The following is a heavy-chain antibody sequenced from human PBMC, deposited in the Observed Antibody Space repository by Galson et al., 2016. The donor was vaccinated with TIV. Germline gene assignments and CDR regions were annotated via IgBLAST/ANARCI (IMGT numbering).Heavy chain of an antibody. CDR3: ARVFASYNFDY. J-gene: IGHJ4*02. V-gene: IGHV3-30*04. CDR2: ISYDGSDI. D-gene: IGHD3-10*02. CDR1: GFTFSSYG. Sequence: SLRLSCAASGFTFSSYGLHWVRQAPGKGLEWVAFISYDGSDINYADSVKGRFTISRDKSENTLYLQMNSLRPEDTAVYSCARVFASYNFDYWGQGTLVTVSS.